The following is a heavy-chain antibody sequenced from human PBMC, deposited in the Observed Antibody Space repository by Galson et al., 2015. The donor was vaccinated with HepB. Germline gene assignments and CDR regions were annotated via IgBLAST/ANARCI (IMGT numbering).Heavy chain of an antibody. Sequence: SLRLSCAASGFTFSSYSMNWVRQAPGKGLEWVSYISSSSSTLYYADSVKGRFTISRDNAKNSLYLQMNSLRDEDTAVYYCARGSIVVVAGDAFDIWGQWTMVTVSS. J-gene: IGHJ3*02. D-gene: IGHD3-22*01. CDR1: GFTFSSYS. V-gene: IGHV3-48*02. CDR3: ARGSIVVVAGDAFDI. CDR2: ISSSSSTL.